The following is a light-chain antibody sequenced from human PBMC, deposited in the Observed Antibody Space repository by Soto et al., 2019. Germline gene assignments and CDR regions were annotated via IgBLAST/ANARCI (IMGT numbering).Light chain of an antibody. J-gene: IGKJ5*01. CDR1: QSVRSK. CDR2: DTY. Sequence: EILLTQSPATLSLSPLERSTLSCRASQSVRSKVAWYQQKPGQAPSLVIYDTYIRATGIPARFSGSGSGTDFTLTISGLQPEDFATYYCQQLNSYPFTCGQGTRLEIK. CDR3: QQLNSYPFT. V-gene: IGKV3-11*01.